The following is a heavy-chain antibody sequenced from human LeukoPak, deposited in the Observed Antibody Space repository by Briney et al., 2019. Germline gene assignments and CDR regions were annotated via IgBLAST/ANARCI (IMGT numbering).Heavy chain of an antibody. D-gene: IGHD5-24*01. CDR2: IYPGSADS. Sequence: AESLKISCKGSGDSITSYWIGWVSKMPGKALEWILVIYPGSADSRYSPSSQDQVTITADKTISTAYLQWSSLKASDTAMYYCARQSGREMAPYYFDYWGQGTLVAVSS. CDR3: ARQSGREMAPYYFDY. V-gene: IGHV5-51*01. CDR1: GDSITSYW. J-gene: IGHJ4*02.